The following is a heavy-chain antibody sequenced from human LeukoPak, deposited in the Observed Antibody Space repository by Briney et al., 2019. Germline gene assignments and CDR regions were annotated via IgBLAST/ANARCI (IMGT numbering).Heavy chain of an antibody. D-gene: IGHD2-15*01. V-gene: IGHV3-7*01. Sequence: GGSLRLSCAASGFTFSSYWTSWVRQAPGKGLEWVANTKQDGSETYYVDSVKGRFTISRDNAKNSLYLQMNSLRAEDTAVYYCARDRAAFKYFQHWGQGTLVTVSS. J-gene: IGHJ1*01. CDR2: TKQDGSET. CDR1: GFTFSSYW. CDR3: ARDRAAFKYFQH.